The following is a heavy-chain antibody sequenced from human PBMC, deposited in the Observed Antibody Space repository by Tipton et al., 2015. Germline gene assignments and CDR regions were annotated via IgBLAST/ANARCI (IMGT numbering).Heavy chain of an antibody. Sequence: TLSLTCTVSGGSINSHYWSWIRQPPGRGLEWMGYLYSSGSTHYNPSLKSRVTMSVDTSKNQSSLHLSSVTAADTAVYYCAREVWYNDSTGSAYGCRGTLVTVSS. J-gene: IGHJ4*02. CDR2: LYSSGST. V-gene: IGHV4-59*11. CDR1: GGSINSHY. D-gene: IGHD3-22*01. CDR3: AREVWYNDSTGSAY.